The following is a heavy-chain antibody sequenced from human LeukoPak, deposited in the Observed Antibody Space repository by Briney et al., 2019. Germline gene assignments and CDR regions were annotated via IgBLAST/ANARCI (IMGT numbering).Heavy chain of an antibody. D-gene: IGHD1-26*01. CDR1: GFTFSSYG. V-gene: IGHV3-33*01. CDR2: IWYDGSNK. CDR3: ARSYSKWWEGAFDI. Sequence: PGGSLRLSCAASGFTFSSYGMHWVRQAPGKGLEWVAVIWYDGSNKYYADSVKGRFTISRDNSKNTLYLQMNSLRAEDTAVYYCARSYSKWWEGAFDIWGQGTMVTVSS. J-gene: IGHJ3*02.